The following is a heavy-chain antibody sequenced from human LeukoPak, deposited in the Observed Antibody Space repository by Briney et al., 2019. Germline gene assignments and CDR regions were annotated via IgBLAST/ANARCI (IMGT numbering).Heavy chain of an antibody. D-gene: IGHD3-22*01. CDR2: INWNGAWT. CDR1: GFKFDDYG. V-gene: IGHV3-20*04. CDR3: AGYYYDSSRGFDL. J-gene: IGHJ5*02. Sequence: PGGSLRLSCAASGFKFDDYGMSWVRQAPGKGLEWVCDINWNGAWTGYADSVKGRFTISRGNAKNSLYLQMNSLRAEDTALYYCAGYYYDSSRGFDLWGQGTLVTVS.